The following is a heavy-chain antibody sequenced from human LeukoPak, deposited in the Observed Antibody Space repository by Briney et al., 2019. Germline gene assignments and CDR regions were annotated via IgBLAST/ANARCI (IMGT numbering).Heavy chain of an antibody. D-gene: IGHD3-22*01. CDR1: GYTFTSYY. J-gene: IGHJ4*02. V-gene: IGHV1-46*01. CDR3: ARGFYYYSSGYYQTCDY. Sequence: GASVKVSCKASGYTFTSYYMHWVRPAPGQGLEWMGIINPSGGSTSYAQKFQGRVTMTRDMSTSTVYMELSSLRSEDTAVYYCARGFYYYSSGYYQTCDYWGQGTLVTVSS. CDR2: INPSGGST.